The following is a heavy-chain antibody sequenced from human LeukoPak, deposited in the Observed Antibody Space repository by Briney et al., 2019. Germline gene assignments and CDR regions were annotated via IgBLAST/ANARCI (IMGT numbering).Heavy chain of an antibody. V-gene: IGHV3-15*01. CDR1: GFTFANAW. D-gene: IGHD2-15*01. J-gene: IGHJ5*02. CDR2: IKSKNDGETT. CDR3: ARINWLDP. Sequence: AGGSLRLSCATSGFTFANAWMSWVRQAPGKGLEWVGLIKSKNDGETTDYAAPVRGRFTISRDDSQKTLYLQMNSLRAEDTAVYYCARINWLDPWGQGTLVTVSS.